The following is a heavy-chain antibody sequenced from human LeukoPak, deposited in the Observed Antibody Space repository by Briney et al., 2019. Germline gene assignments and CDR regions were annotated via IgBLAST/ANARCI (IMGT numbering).Heavy chain of an antibody. Sequence: PGGSLRLSCEASGFTLSSYEMTWVRQAPGTGLEWVSYISSGGGLTFYADSVKGRFTISRDTAKNSLYLQMNNLRGEDTALYYCARDISSSTRAFDIWGQGTMVTVSS. CDR3: ARDISSSTRAFDI. V-gene: IGHV3-48*03. CDR1: GFTLSSYE. CDR2: ISSGGGLT. J-gene: IGHJ3*02. D-gene: IGHD2-15*01.